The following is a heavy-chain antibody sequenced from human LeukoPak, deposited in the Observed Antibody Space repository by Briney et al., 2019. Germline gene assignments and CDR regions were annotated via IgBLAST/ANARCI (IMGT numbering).Heavy chain of an antibody. CDR3: ARGGVLATAPTDY. J-gene: IGHJ4*02. CDR2: INHSGST. CDR1: GGSFSGYY. D-gene: IGHD3-3*01. Sequence: SETLSLTCAVYGGSFSGYYWSWIRQPPGKGLEWIGEINHSGSTNYNPSLKSRVTISVDTSKNQFSLKLSSVTAADTAVYYCARGGVLATAPTDYWGQGTLVPVSS. V-gene: IGHV4-34*01.